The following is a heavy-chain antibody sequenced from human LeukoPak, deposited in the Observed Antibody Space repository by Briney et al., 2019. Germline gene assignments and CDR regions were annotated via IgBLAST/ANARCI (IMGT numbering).Heavy chain of an antibody. CDR3: ASHGNWRFDH. J-gene: IGHJ4*02. Sequence: PGGSLRLSCAASGFPFTGYWMTWVRQAPGKGLEWVANIKEDGTQTHYVDSVKGRFTISRDNAQNSLYLQMNSLGAEDTAVYYCASHGNWRFDHWGQGTLVTVSS. D-gene: IGHD1-20*01. CDR1: GFPFTGYW. V-gene: IGHV3-7*01. CDR2: IKEDGTQT.